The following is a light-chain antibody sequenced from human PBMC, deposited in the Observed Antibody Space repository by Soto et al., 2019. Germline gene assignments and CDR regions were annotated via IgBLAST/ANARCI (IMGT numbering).Light chain of an antibody. J-gene: IGKJ2*01. CDR2: GAS. V-gene: IGKV3-20*01. CDR1: QSVAGNY. Sequence: EIVLTQSPGTLSLSPGERATLSCRASQSVAGNYLAWYQRKPGQAPRLLIYGASSRATGIPDRFSGSGSGRDFTLSISRLEPEDAAVYFCQQYGSSHMYTFGQGTKLEIK. CDR3: QQYGSSHMYT.